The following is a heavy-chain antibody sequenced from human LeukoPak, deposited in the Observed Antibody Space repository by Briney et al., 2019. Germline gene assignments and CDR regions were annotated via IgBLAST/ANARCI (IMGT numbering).Heavy chain of an antibody. CDR1: GGSISSSGYY. D-gene: IGHD1-26*01. CDR2: IYYSGST. V-gene: IGHV4-39*01. CDR3: ARHEYSGSYYGLSWFDP. J-gene: IGHJ5*02. Sequence: SSETLSLTCTVSGGSISSSGYYWGWIRQSPGKGLEWIASIYYSGSTYYNPSLKSRVTISVDTSKNQLSLKLSSLTAADTAVYYCARHEYSGSYYGLSWFDPRGQGTLVTVSS.